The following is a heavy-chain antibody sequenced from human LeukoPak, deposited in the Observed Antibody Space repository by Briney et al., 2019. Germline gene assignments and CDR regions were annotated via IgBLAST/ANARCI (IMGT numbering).Heavy chain of an antibody. D-gene: IGHD1-20*01. V-gene: IGHV3-23*01. Sequence: PGGSLRLSCAASGFTFSSYAMSWVRQAPGKGLQWVSAISGSGLGTYYADSVKGRFTISRDNSKNTLYLQMNSLRAEDTAVYYCAKELYNWNALDCWGQGTLVTVST. CDR1: GFTFSSYA. J-gene: IGHJ4*02. CDR2: ISGSGLGT. CDR3: AKELYNWNALDC.